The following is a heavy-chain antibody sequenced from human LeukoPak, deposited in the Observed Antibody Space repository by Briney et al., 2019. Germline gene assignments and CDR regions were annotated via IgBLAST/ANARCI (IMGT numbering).Heavy chain of an antibody. D-gene: IGHD3-22*01. J-gene: IGHJ4*02. CDR2: IHYSGST. CDR1: GGSISGYY. Sequence: PSETLSLTCTVSGGSISGYYWTWIRQPPGKGLEWRGDIHYSGSTNYNPSLKSRVTMSVDTSKRKFALKLSSVTAADTAVYYCARQTFSSGYRIFDYWGQGTLVTVSS. CDR3: ARQTFSSGYRIFDY. V-gene: IGHV4-59*01.